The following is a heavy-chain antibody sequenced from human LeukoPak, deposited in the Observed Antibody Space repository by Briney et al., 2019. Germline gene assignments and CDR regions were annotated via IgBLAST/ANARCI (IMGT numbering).Heavy chain of an antibody. CDR1: GFIVSGDF. J-gene: IGHJ4*02. V-gene: IGHV3-53*01. Sequence: GGSLRLSCVASGFIVSGDFMSWVRQAPGKGLEWVSVIYSDGSTYYADSVKGRFTISRDNSKNTLYLQMDSLRGEDTAVYYCAKDFRIGYSAHFDYWGQGALVTVSS. CDR2: IYSDGST. CDR3: AKDFRIGYSAHFDY. D-gene: IGHD2-21*01.